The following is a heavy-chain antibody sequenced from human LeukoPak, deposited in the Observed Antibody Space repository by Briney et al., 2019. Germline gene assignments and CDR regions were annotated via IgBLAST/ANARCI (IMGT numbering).Heavy chain of an antibody. J-gene: IGHJ4*02. CDR3: ARAPSGWNFDC. CDR2: IYSGGAT. D-gene: IGHD6-19*01. V-gene: IGHV3-66*01. CDR1: GITVGSSY. Sequence: GGSLRLSCAVSGITVGSSYMSWVRQAPGKGLEWVSAIYSGGATYYADSAKGRFTISRDNSKNTLYLQMNSLRVEDTAIYYCARAPSGWNFDCWGQGALVTVST.